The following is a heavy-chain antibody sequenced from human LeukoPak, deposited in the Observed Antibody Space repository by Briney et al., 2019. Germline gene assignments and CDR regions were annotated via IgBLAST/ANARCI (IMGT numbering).Heavy chain of an antibody. CDR2: INPNSGGT. J-gene: IGHJ4*02. V-gene: IGHV1-2*02. Sequence: ASVKVSCKASGYTFTGYYMHWVRQAPGQGLEWMGWINPNSGGTNYVQKFQGRVTMTRDTSISTAYMELSRLRSDDTAVYYCARDWAYYYDSSGSLGFDYWGQGTLVTVSS. CDR1: GYTFTGYY. D-gene: IGHD3-22*01. CDR3: ARDWAYYYDSSGSLGFDY.